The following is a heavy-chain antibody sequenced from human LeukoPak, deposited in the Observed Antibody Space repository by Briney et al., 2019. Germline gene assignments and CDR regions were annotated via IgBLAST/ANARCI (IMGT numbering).Heavy chain of an antibody. CDR3: ARGEGPRELLAWFDP. Sequence: ASVKVSCKASGGTFSSYAISWVRQAPGQGLEWMGRIIPIFGIANYAQKFQGRVTITADKSTSTAYMELSSLRSEDTAVYYCARGEGPRELLAWFDPWGQGTLVTVSS. V-gene: IGHV1-69*04. CDR1: GGTFSSYA. CDR2: IIPIFGIA. D-gene: IGHD3-10*01. J-gene: IGHJ5*02.